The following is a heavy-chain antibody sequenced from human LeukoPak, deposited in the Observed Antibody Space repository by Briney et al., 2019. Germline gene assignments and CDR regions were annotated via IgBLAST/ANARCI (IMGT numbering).Heavy chain of an antibody. CDR2: IIPIFGTA. CDR3: APYPQQTEKRTSIDY. D-gene: IGHD1-1*01. V-gene: IGHV1-69*13. J-gene: IGHJ4*02. Sequence: SVKVSCKASVGTFSSYAISWVRQAPGQGLEWMGGIIPIFGTANYAQKFQGRVTITADESTSTAYMELSSLRSEDTAVYYCAPYPQQTEKRTSIDYWGQGTLVTVSS. CDR1: VGTFSSYA.